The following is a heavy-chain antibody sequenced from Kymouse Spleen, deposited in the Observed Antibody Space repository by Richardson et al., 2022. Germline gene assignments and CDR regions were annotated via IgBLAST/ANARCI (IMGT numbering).Heavy chain of an antibody. CDR2: IWYDGSNK. V-gene: IGHV3-33*01. Sequence: QVQLVESGGGVVQPGRSLRLSCAASGFTFSSYGMHWVRQAPGKGLEWVAVIWYDGSNKYYADSVKGRFTISRDNSKNTLYLQMNSLRAEDTAVYYCARDLLELRGFDYWGQGTLVTVSS. J-gene: IGHJ4*02. CDR3: ARDLLELRGFDY. D-gene: IGHD1-7*01. CDR1: GFTFSSYG.